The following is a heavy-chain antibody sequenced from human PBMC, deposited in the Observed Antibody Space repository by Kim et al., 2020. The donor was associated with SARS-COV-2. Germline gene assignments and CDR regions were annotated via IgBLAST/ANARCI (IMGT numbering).Heavy chain of an antibody. Sequence: GGSLRLSCAASGFTFSSYEMNWVRQAPGKGLEWVSYISSSGSTIYYADSVKGRFTISRDNAKNSLYLQMNSLRAEDTAVYYCARDEKWQLVISAEYFQHWGQGTLVTVSS. J-gene: IGHJ1*01. CDR2: ISSSGSTI. V-gene: IGHV3-48*03. CDR1: GFTFSSYE. CDR3: ARDEKWQLVISAEYFQH. D-gene: IGHD6-13*01.